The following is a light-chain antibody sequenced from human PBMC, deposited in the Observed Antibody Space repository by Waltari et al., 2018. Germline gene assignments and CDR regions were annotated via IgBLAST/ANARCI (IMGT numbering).Light chain of an antibody. Sequence: VLTPSPVTLSLSPGERATLSCRASQTIYSSHLAWYQQKPGQGPRLLIYGASTGATGVADRFSGSGSGSGTDFTLTITRLEPDDIAVYYCQQHGRSPTTFGQGTKLEIE. CDR2: GAS. J-gene: IGKJ2*01. CDR3: QQHGRSPTT. CDR1: QTIYSSH. V-gene: IGKV3-20*01.